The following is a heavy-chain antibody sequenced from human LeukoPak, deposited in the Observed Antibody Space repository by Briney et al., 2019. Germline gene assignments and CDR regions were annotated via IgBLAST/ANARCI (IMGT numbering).Heavy chain of an antibody. Sequence: NPSETLSLTCTVSGGSISISSYYWGWIRQPPGKGLEWIGNIYHSGSTYYNPSLKSRVTISVDTSKNQFSLKLSSVTAADTAVYYCARVLGDSSGYYFDWFDPWGQGTLVTVSS. CDR2: IYHSGST. CDR3: ARVLGDSSGYYFDWFDP. D-gene: IGHD3-22*01. V-gene: IGHV4-39*07. J-gene: IGHJ5*02. CDR1: GGSISISSYY.